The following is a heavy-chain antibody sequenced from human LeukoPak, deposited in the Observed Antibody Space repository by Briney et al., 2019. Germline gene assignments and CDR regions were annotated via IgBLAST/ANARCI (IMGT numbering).Heavy chain of an antibody. CDR3: ARDQSSSWSFDY. CDR1: GYTFTSYA. CDR2: INAGNGNT. V-gene: IGHV1-3*01. Sequence: GASVKVSCKASGYTFTSYAMHWVRQAPGQRLEWMGWINAGNGNTKYSQKFQGRVTITRDTSASTAYMELSSLRSEDTAVYYCARDQSSSWSFDYWGQGTLVTVSS. J-gene: IGHJ4*02. D-gene: IGHD6-13*01.